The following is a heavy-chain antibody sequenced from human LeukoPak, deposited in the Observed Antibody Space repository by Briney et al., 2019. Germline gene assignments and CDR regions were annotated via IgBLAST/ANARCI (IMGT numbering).Heavy chain of an antibody. J-gene: IGHJ4*02. Sequence: GRSLRLSCAASGFTFSTYAMIWVRQAPGKGLEWVSVIGGSVSNTYYADSVKGRFTISRDNSKDTLYLQMNSLRAEDTAVYYCARDWYDYWGQGTLVTVSS. D-gene: IGHD6-13*01. CDR3: ARDWYDY. CDR2: IGGSVSNT. V-gene: IGHV3-23*01. CDR1: GFTFSTYA.